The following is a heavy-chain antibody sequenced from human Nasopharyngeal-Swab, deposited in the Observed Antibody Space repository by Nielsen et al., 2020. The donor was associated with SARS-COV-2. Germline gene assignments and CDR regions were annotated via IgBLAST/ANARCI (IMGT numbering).Heavy chain of an antibody. V-gene: IGHV4-39*01. CDR3: ARLPPLQVGTSTFDY. J-gene: IGHJ4*02. D-gene: IGHD1-26*01. Sequence: SETLSLTCTFSGGSICSSSYYWGWIRPPPGKGLEWIGSIYYSGSTYYNPSLKSRVTISVDTSKNQFSLKLSSVTAADTAVYYCARLPPLQVGTSTFDYWGQGTLVTVSS. CDR1: GGSICSSSYY. CDR2: IYYSGST.